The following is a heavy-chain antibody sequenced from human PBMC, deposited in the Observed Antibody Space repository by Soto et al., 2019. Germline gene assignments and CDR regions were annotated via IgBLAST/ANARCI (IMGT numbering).Heavy chain of an antibody. CDR3: ARFSYGSGSPYYYYYYYMDV. CDR2: MNPNSGNT. D-gene: IGHD3-10*01. CDR1: GYTVTRYE. J-gene: IGHJ6*03. Sequence: GSVKGSGKASGYTVTRYEKKWVRQATGQRLEGMGWMNPNSGNTGYAQKFQGRVTMTRNTSISTAYMELSSLRSEDTAVYYCARFSYGSGSPYYYYYYYMDVWGKGTTVTVSS. V-gene: IGHV1-8*01.